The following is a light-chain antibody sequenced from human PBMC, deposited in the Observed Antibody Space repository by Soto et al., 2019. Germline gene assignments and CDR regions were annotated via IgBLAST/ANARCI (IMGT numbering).Light chain of an antibody. V-gene: IGKV1-6*01. CDR3: LQYYTYPYT. CDR1: QGIRDD. J-gene: IGKJ2*01. Sequence: AIKMTQSPSSQSASVGDRVTITCRASQGIRDDLNWYQQKPGKAPKLLIYAASSLQSGVPSRFSASGSGTDFTLTISSLQPEDFTAYYCLQYYTYPYTFGQGTKVEIK. CDR2: AAS.